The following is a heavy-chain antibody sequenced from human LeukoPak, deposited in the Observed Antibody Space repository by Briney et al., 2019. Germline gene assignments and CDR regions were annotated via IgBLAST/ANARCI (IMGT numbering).Heavy chain of an antibody. CDR1: GFTFSSYA. V-gene: IGHV3-64*01. CDR3: ARGFDYDFWSGHQGAQVHY. J-gene: IGHJ4*02. Sequence: GGSLRLSCAASGFTFSSYAMHWVRQAPGKGLEYVSAISSNGGSTYYANSVKGRFTISRDNSKNTLYLQMGSLRAEDMAVYYCARGFDYDFWSGHQGAQVHYWGQGTLVTVSS. D-gene: IGHD3-3*01. CDR2: ISSNGGST.